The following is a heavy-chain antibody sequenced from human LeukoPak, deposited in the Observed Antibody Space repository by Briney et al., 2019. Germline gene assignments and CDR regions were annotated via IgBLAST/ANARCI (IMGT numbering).Heavy chain of an antibody. CDR1: GYTFTSYY. J-gene: IGHJ6*03. CDR2: INPNSGGT. CDR3: ARGITGIYYYYYMDV. Sequence: ASVKVSCKASGYTFTSYYMHWVRQAPGQGLEWMGWINPNSGGTNYAQKFQGRVTMTRDTSISTAYMELSRLRSDDTAVYYCARGITGIYYYYYMDVWGKGTTVTVSS. V-gene: IGHV1-2*02. D-gene: IGHD5-24*01.